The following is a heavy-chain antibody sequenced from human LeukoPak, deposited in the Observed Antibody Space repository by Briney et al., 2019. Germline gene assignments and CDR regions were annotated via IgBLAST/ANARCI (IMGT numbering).Heavy chain of an antibody. CDR1: GFTFSSYW. CDR2: IKQDGSEK. Sequence: GGSLRLSCAASGFTFSSYWMRWVRQAPGKELKWVANIKQDGSEKYYVDSVKGRFTISRDNAKNSLYLQMNSLRAEDTAVYYCASGGWRGDDWGQGTLVTVSS. D-gene: IGHD6-19*01. J-gene: IGHJ4*02. CDR3: ASGGWRGDD. V-gene: IGHV3-7*01.